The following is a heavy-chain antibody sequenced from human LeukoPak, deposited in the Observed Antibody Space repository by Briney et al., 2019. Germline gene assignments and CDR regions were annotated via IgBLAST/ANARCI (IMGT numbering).Heavy chain of an antibody. CDR3: ARGKGSGWTFDY. CDR1: GGSFSGYY. J-gene: IGHJ4*02. CDR2: INHSGST. Sequence: SETPYLTCAVYGGSFSGYYWTWIRQPPGKGLEWIGEINHSGSTNYNPSLKSRVTISVDTSKNQFSLKLSSVTAADTAVYYCARGKGSGWTFDYWGQGTLVTVSS. V-gene: IGHV4-34*01. D-gene: IGHD6-19*01.